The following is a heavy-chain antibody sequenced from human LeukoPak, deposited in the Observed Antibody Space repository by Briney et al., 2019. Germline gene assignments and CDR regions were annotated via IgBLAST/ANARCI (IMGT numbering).Heavy chain of an antibody. J-gene: IGHJ3*02. D-gene: IGHD3-10*01. CDR2: INHSGST. Sequence: PSETLSLTCAVYGGSFSGYYWSWIRQPPPKGLEWIGEINHSGSTNYNPSLKSRVTISVDTSQNQFSLKLSSVTAADTAVYYCARYASPSSGAFDIWGQGTMVTVSS. CDR3: ARYASPSSGAFDI. V-gene: IGHV4-34*01. CDR1: GGSFSGYY.